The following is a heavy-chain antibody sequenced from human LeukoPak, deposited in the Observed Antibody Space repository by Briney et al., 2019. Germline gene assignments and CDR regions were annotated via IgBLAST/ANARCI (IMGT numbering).Heavy chain of an antibody. J-gene: IGHJ4*02. CDR3: ARHEARYFYCGGDCINVGGAFDY. D-gene: IGHD2-21*01. V-gene: IGHV4-4*02. Sequence: PSGTLSLTCAVSGDSISSSNWWSWVRQPPGKGLEWIGEIYHSGSTNYNPSLKSRVTISVDTSKNQFSLKLSSVTAADTAVYYCARHEARYFYCGGDCINVGGAFDYWGQGTLVTVSS. CDR2: IYHSGST. CDR1: GDSISSSNW.